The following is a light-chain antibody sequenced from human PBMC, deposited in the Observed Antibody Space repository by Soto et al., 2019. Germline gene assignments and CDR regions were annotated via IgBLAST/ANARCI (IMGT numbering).Light chain of an antibody. CDR3: QSYDSSLSAYGV. CDR1: SSNIGAGYD. CDR2: GNS. Sequence: QSVLTQPPSVSGAPGQRVTISCTGSSSNIGAGYDVHWYQQLPGTAPKLLIYGNSNRPSGVPDQFSGSKSGTSASLAITGLQAEDEADYYCQSYDSSLSAYGVFGGGTKLTVL. J-gene: IGLJ3*02. V-gene: IGLV1-40*01.